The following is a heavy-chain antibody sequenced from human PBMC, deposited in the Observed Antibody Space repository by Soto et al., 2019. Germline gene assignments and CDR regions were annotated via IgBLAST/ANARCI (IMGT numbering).Heavy chain of an antibody. CDR1: GGSISGFY. V-gene: IGHV4-4*07. CDR3: VRDGPKTLPDCLEP. CDR2: IYATGTT. Sequence: SETLSLTCTVSGGSISGFYWSWCRKSAGKGLEWIGRIYATGTTDYNPSLKSRVMMSVDTSKKQFSLKLRSVTAADTAVYEGVRDGPKTLPDCLEPWGQ. J-gene: IGHJ5*02.